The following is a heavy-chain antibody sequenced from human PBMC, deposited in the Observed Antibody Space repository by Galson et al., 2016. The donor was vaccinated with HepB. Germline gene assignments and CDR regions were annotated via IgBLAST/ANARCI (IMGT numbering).Heavy chain of an antibody. Sequence: SLRLSCAACGSSFSTYAMTWVRQAPEKGLEWVSTISPSGDTTSYADSVKGRFTISRDNSENTLYLQMNSLGAEDTAIYYCAKGRGAGYNGREWNFDYWGQGSLVTVSS. J-gene: IGHJ4*02. V-gene: IGHV3-23*01. CDR3: AKGRGAGYNGREWNFDY. CDR2: ISPSGDTT. CDR1: GSSFSTYA. D-gene: IGHD5-12*01.